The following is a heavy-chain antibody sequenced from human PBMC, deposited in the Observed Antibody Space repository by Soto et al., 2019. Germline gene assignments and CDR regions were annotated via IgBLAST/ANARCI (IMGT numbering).Heavy chain of an antibody. D-gene: IGHD4-17*01. CDR1: GGSISSGDYY. CDR3: ARGLGYGDYAVLFSPHPWFDP. Sequence: QVQLQESGPGLVKPSQTLSLTCTVSGGSISSGDYYWSWIRQPPGKGLEWIGYIYYSGSTYYNPSLKGRVTISVDTSKNQFSLKLSSVTAADTAVYYCARGLGYGDYAVLFSPHPWFDPWGQGTLVTVSS. J-gene: IGHJ5*02. CDR2: IYYSGST. V-gene: IGHV4-30-4*01.